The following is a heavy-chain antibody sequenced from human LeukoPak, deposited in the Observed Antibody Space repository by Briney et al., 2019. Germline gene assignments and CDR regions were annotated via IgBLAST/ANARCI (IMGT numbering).Heavy chain of an antibody. CDR1: GITLSNYG. CDR2: ISDSGGGT. CDR3: AKRGVVIRVILVGFHKEAYYFES. D-gene: IGHD3/OR15-3a*01. V-gene: IGHV3-23*01. J-gene: IGHJ4*02. Sequence: GGSLRLSCAVSGITLSNYGMSWVRQAPGKGLEWVAGISDSGGGTKYADSVKGRFTISRDNPKNTLFLQMNSLRAADTAVYFCAKRGVVIRVILVGFHKEAYYFESWGQGALVTVSS.